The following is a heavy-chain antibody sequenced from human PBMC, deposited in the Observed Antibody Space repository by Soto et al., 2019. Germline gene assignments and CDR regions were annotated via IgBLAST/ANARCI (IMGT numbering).Heavy chain of an antibody. CDR2: IYYNGSP. V-gene: IGHV4-31*03. CDR1: GGSIISVGYY. Sequence: QVHLQESGPGLVKPSQTLSLTCTVSGGSIISVGYYWSWIRQHPGKGLEWIGYIYYNGSPYYNPFLKGRVTSSLDTSKNQFSMNLRSETAADTAVYYCARGVRGYSGYGPPDYWGQGTLVTVSS. D-gene: IGHD5-12*01. J-gene: IGHJ4*02. CDR3: ARGVRGYSGYGPPDY.